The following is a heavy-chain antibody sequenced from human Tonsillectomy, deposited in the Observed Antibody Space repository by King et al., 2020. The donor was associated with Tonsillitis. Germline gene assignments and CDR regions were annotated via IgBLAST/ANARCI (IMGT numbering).Heavy chain of an antibody. J-gene: IGHJ6*02. CDR3: ARGVLSTSGGRDV. Sequence: VQLVESGGGLVKPGGSLRLSCAASGFTFSSYNMNWVRQAPGKGLEWVSSISYSSGYIYYADSVKGRFTISRANAKTSLSLQMNSLRAEETAGYYCARGVLSTSGGRDVGGQGTTGTVSS. CDR2: ISYSSGYI. D-gene: IGHD2-2*01. CDR1: GFTFSSYN. V-gene: IGHV3-21*01.